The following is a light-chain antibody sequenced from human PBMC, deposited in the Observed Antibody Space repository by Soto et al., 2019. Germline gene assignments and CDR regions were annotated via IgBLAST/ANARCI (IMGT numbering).Light chain of an antibody. CDR3: QQYNKWPLT. V-gene: IGKV3-15*01. J-gene: IGKJ4*01. CDR1: HSVRSH. CDR2: GAS. Sequence: EIVMTLSPATMSVSPGERATRSCRASHSVRSHLAWYQPKPGQAHRLIIYGASTRATGIPARFSGSGSGTDFTLTISSLQSADFAVYYCQQYNKWPLTFGGGTKVEIK.